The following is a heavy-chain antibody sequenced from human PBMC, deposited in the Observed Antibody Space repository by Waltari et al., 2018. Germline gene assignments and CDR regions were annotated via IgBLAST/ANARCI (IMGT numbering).Heavy chain of an antibody. D-gene: IGHD6-13*01. J-gene: IGHJ5*02. CDR3: ARDPFFSAAGTIWFDP. CDR1: GYTFTGYY. Sequence: QVQLVQSGAEVKKPGASVQVSCNASGYTFTGYYMHWVRQAPGQGLEWMGWINPNSGGTNYAQKFQGRVTMTRDTSISTAYMELSRLRSDDTAVYYCARDPFFSAAGTIWFDPWGQGTLVTVSS. CDR2: INPNSGGT. V-gene: IGHV1-2*02.